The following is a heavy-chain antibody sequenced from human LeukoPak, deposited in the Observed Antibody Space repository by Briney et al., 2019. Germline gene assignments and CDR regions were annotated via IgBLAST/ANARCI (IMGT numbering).Heavy chain of an antibody. D-gene: IGHD3-3*02. Sequence: PGGSLRLSCAASGFTFSSYSMNWVRQAPGKGLEWVSYISSSSSTIYYADSVKGRFTISRDNAKNSLYLQMNSLRAEDTAVYYCARVGLHFWSGYYPGYFDYWGQGTLVTVYS. CDR2: ISSSSSTI. J-gene: IGHJ4*02. V-gene: IGHV3-48*01. CDR3: ARVGLHFWSGYYPGYFDY. CDR1: GFTFSSYS.